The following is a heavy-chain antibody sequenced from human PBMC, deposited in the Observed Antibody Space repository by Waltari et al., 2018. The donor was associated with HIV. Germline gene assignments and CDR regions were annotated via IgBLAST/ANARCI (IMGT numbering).Heavy chain of an antibody. J-gene: IGHJ3*02. CDR1: GVAASGKW. CDR2: VSNVDRP. CDR3: AASLTQGGYDI. V-gene: IGHV3-66*02. Sequence: EVQLVESGGGLVQPGGSLRLSCVASGVAASGKWMIWVRQAPGKGRVVVSLVSNVDRPYYADSVKGRFTISRDNSRSTLDLRMNSLSVEDTAVYYCAASLTQGGYDIWGQGTMVTVSS. D-gene: IGHD3-22*01.